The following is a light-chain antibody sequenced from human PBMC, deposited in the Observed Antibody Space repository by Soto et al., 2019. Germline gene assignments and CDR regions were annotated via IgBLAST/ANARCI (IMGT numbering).Light chain of an antibody. CDR2: SAS. V-gene: IGKV3D-20*02. Sequence: LPGEKRTIYCKASQSFGSSCLAWYQQKPGQAPRVLIHSASSRATGIPDRFSASGTGTDFTLTISSLEPEDLAVYYCQQRSNWPRTFGQGTKVDIK. J-gene: IGKJ1*01. CDR1: QSFGSSC. CDR3: QQRSNWPRT.